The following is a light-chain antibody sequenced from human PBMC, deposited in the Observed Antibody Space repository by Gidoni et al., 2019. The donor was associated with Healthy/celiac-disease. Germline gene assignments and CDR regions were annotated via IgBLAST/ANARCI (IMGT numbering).Light chain of an antibody. CDR3: QQSYSTPYT. V-gene: IGKV1-39*01. CDR1: QSISSY. J-gene: IGKJ2*01. CDR2: AAS. Sequence: DIPMTQSTSSLSASVGDRVTITCRASQSISSYLHWYQQKPGKAPKLLIYAASSLQSGVPSRFSGSGSGTDFTLTISSLQPEDFATYDCQQSYSTPYTFGQGTKLEIK.